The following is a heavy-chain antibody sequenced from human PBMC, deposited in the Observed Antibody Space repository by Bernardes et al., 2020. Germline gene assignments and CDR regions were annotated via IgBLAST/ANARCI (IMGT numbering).Heavy chain of an antibody. Sequence: SLRLSCAASGFTFSSYAMSWVRQAPGKGLEWVSAISGSGGSTYYADSVKGRFTISRDNSKNTLYLQMNSLRAEDTAVYYCAKVASPYYDFWSGYSNWFDPWGQGTLVTVSS. CDR2: ISGSGGST. J-gene: IGHJ5*02. D-gene: IGHD3-3*01. CDR1: GFTFSSYA. CDR3: AKVASPYYDFWSGYSNWFDP. V-gene: IGHV3-23*01.